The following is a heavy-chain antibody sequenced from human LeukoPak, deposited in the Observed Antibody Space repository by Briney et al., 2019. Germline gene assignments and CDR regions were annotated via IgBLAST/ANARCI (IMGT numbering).Heavy chain of an antibody. Sequence: PGGSLRLSCAASGFTFSSYSMNWVRQAPGKGLEWVSSISSSSSYIYYADSVKGRFTISRDNAKNSLYLQMNSLRAEGTAVYYCARGAEELLGAFDIWGQGTMVTVSS. CDR3: ARGAEELLGAFDI. CDR1: GFTFSSYS. J-gene: IGHJ3*02. D-gene: IGHD2-15*01. CDR2: ISSSSSYI. V-gene: IGHV3-21*01.